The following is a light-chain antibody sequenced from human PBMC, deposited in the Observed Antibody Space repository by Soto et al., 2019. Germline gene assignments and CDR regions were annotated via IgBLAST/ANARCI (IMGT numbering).Light chain of an antibody. CDR3: QQRTNWPRT. J-gene: IGKJ1*01. Sequence: EIVLTQSPAILSLSPGERATLSCRASQSVSSYLAWYQQKPGQAPRLLIYDASKRATGIPARFSGSGSETDFTLTISSLEPEDFAVYYCQQRTNWPRTFGQGTKVDIK. V-gene: IGKV3-11*01. CDR2: DAS. CDR1: QSVSSY.